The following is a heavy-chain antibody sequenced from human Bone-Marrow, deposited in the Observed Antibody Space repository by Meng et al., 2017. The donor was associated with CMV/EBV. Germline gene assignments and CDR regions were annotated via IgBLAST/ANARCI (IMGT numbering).Heavy chain of an antibody. D-gene: IGHD3-3*01. J-gene: IGHJ4*02. Sequence: ASVKVSCKASGYTFTSYDINWVRQATGQGLEWMGWISAHNGNTNYAQKFQGRVTMTTDTSRSTAYMELRSLTSGDTAVYYCARDGRLRFLEWLCDYWGQGTLVTVSS. V-gene: IGHV1-18*01. CDR2: ISAHNGNT. CDR3: ARDGRLRFLEWLCDY. CDR1: GYTFTSYD.